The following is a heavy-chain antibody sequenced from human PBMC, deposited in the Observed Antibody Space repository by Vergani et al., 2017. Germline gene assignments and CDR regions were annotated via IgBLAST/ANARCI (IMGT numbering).Heavy chain of an antibody. V-gene: IGHV3-23*01. CDR3: ARDGGEYDKDALDV. Sequence: EVQLLESGGGLVQPGGFLRLSCAAAGFTFSSYAMSWVRQAPGKGLEWVSAISGSGGITYYADSVKGRFTISSDNSKNTLYLQMNSLRAEDTAVYYCARDGGEYDKDALDVWGQGTKVTVTS. D-gene: IGHD2-21*01. CDR2: ISGSGGIT. CDR1: GFTFSSYA. J-gene: IGHJ3*01.